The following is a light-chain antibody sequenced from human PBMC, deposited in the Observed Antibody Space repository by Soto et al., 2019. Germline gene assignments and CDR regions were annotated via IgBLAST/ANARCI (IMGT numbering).Light chain of an antibody. CDR2: DAS. V-gene: IGKV3-11*01. Sequence: VVLTQSPATLSVSPGERATLSCRASENINTYLAWYQQKHGQAPKLLIYDASNRATGIPARFSASGSGTDFTLTISSLEPEDFAVYYCQHRNNWPLTFGGGTTVEIK. J-gene: IGKJ4*01. CDR1: ENINTY. CDR3: QHRNNWPLT.